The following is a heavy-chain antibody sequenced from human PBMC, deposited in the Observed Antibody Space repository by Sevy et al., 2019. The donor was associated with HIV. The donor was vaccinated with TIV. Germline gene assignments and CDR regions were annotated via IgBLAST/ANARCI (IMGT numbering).Heavy chain of an antibody. CDR2: ISAYNGNT. V-gene: IGHV1-18*01. D-gene: IGHD5-12*01. CDR1: GYTFTSYG. J-gene: IGHJ4*02. CDR3: ARDEYSGYDSGLFDY. Sequence: ASVKVSYKASGYTFTSYGISWVRQAPGQGLEWMGWISAYNGNTNYAQKLQGRVTMTTDTSTSTAYMELRSLRSDDTAVYYCARDEYSGYDSGLFDYWGQGTLVTVSS.